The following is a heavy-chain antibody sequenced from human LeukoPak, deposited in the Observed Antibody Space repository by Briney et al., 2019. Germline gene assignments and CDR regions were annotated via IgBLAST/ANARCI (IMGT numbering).Heavy chain of an antibody. CDR1: GFTFSSYA. J-gene: IGHJ3*02. D-gene: IGHD3-3*01. CDR2: ISYDGSNK. Sequence: HPGGSLRLSCAASGFTFSSYAMHWVRQAPGKGLEWVAVISYDGSNKYYADSVKGRFTISRDNSKNTLYLQMSSLRAEDTAVYYCAREFGTIFGVVDAFDIWGQGTMVTVSS. V-gene: IGHV3-30-3*01. CDR3: AREFGTIFGVVDAFDI.